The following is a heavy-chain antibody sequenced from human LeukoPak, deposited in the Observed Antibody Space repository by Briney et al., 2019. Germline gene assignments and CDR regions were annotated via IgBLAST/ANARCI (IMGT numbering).Heavy chain of an antibody. D-gene: IGHD6-19*01. CDR1: GFTFSSYG. V-gene: IGHV3-30*03. CDR3: ARGLRAIAVAGSTIDY. CDR2: ISYDGSNK. J-gene: IGHJ4*02. Sequence: PGGSLRLSCAASGFTFSSYGMHWVRQAPGKGLEWVAVISYDGSNKYYADSVKGRFTISRDNSKNTLYLQMNSLRAEDTAVYYCARGLRAIAVAGSTIDYWGQGTLVTVSS.